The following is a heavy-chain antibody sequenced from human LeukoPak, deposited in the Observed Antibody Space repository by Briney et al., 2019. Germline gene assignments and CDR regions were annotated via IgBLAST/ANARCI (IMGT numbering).Heavy chain of an antibody. V-gene: IGHV4-31*03. D-gene: IGHD1-1*01. J-gene: IGHJ4*02. Sequence: PSQTLSLTCTVSGGSISSGGYYWSWIRQHPGKGLEWIGYIYYSGSTYYNSSLESRVTISVDTSKNQSSLRLSSVTAADTAVYYCARVERFAATPYFFDYWGQGTLVTVSS. CDR1: GGSISSGGYY. CDR3: ARVERFAATPYFFDY. CDR2: IYYSGST.